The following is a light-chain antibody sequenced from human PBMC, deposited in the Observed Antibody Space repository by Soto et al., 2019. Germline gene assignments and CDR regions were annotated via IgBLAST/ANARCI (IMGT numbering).Light chain of an antibody. J-gene: IGKJ4*01. Sequence: EIVLTQSPGTLSLSPGERATLSCRATQSVSSRYLARYQQKPGQAPRLLIYDASSRATGIPDRFSGSGSGTDFTLTISRLEPEDFAVYYCQQYGRSLTFGGGTKVEIK. CDR2: DAS. V-gene: IGKV3-20*01. CDR1: QSVSSRY. CDR3: QQYGRSLT.